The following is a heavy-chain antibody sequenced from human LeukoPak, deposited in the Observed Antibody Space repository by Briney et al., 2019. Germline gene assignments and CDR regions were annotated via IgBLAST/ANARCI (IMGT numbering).Heavy chain of an antibody. CDR1: GGSINNYY. CDR3: ARTYYFGSGSYHFDY. CDR2: IYYSGTT. Sequence: PSETLSLTCTVSGGSINNYYWSWIRQPPGKGLEWIGYIYYSGTTKYNPSLKSRVTISVDTSKNQFSLKLTSVTAADTAVYYCARTYYFGSGSYHFDYWGQGTLVTVSS. J-gene: IGHJ4*02. V-gene: IGHV4-59*08. D-gene: IGHD3-10*01.